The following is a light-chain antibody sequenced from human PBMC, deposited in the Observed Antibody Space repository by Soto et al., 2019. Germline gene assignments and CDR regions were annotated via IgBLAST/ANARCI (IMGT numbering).Light chain of an antibody. CDR2: DAS. J-gene: IGKJ3*01. Sequence: EIVLTQSPATLSLSPGERATISCRASQSVSSYLAWYQQKPGKAPRLLIYDASTRATGVPARFSGSGSGTDFSLTISSLEPEDFAVYYCQLRRNWRRCTFGPGTKVDIK. CDR3: QLRRNWRRCT. CDR1: QSVSSY. V-gene: IGKV3-11*01.